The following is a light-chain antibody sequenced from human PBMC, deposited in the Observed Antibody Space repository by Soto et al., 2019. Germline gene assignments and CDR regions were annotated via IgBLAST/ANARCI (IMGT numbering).Light chain of an antibody. Sequence: EILLTQSPGTLSLSPGESATLSCGTSQTTSGKYLAWYQQRPGLAPRLLVYGASRRATGIPDRFRGSGSGTEFTLTISGLETEDFAVYFCQHYGSSHTVTFGQGTRLEI. CDR3: QHYGSSHTVT. CDR2: GAS. V-gene: IGKV3-20*01. CDR1: QTTSGKY. J-gene: IGKJ5*01.